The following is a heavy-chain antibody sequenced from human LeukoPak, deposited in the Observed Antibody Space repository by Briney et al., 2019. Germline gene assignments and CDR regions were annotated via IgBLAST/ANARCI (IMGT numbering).Heavy chain of an antibody. Sequence: GGSLRLSCVASGFTFNSYTMHWVRQAPGKGLEGVALISYEGREKNYADSVKGRFTVSRGNSKNTLYLQMNSLRAEDTAVYYCAREDYDSSGYYYVEGSWFDPWGQGTLVTVSS. J-gene: IGHJ5*02. D-gene: IGHD3-22*01. CDR1: GFTFNSYT. CDR3: AREDYDSSGYYYVEGSWFDP. V-gene: IGHV3-30*04. CDR2: ISYEGREK.